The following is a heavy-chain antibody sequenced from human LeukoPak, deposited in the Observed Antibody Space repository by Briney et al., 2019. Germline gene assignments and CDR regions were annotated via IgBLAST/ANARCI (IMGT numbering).Heavy chain of an antibody. J-gene: IGHJ3*02. CDR3: ACKKPDYDGSGYYLADAFDI. D-gene: IGHD3-22*01. CDR2: IYYGGST. CDR1: GGSISSYY. Sequence: SETLSLTCTVSGGSISSYYWSWIRQPPGKGLEWIGYIYYGGSTNYNPSLKSRVTISVDTSKNQFSLKLSSVTAADTAVYYCACKKPDYDGSGYYLADAFDIWGQGTMVTVSS. V-gene: IGHV4-59*08.